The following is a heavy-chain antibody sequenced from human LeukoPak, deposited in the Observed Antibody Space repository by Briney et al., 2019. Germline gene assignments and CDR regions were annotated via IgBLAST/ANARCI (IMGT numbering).Heavy chain of an antibody. CDR3: TRDALFGSGRTHLDF. Sequence: GGSLRLSCAASELMIWVRQAPGKGLEWVAKIKHDGSETHYVDSVKVRFTISTDNANNSLSLQMNSLNVDDTGVYFCTRDALFGSGRTHLDFWSQGTLVSVSS. D-gene: IGHD3-10*01. J-gene: IGHJ4*02. CDR2: IKHDGSET. CDR1: EL. V-gene: IGHV3-7*04.